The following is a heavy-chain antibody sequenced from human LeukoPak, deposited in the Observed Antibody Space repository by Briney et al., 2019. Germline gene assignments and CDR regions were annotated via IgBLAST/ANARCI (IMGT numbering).Heavy chain of an antibody. CDR1: GFTFSSYS. CDR2: ISSSSSYI. D-gene: IGHD1-7*01. CDR3: TRLSGDNWNYGGNFDS. J-gene: IGHJ4*02. Sequence: GGSLRLSCAASGFTFSSYSMNWVRQAPGKGLEWVSSISSSSSYIYYADSVKGRFTISRDNAKNSLYLQMNSLRAEDTAVYYCTRLSGDNWNYGGNFDSWGQGTLVTVSS. V-gene: IGHV3-21*04.